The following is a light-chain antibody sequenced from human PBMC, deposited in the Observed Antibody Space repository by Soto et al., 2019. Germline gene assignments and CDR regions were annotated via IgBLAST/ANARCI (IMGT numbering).Light chain of an antibody. CDR2: GTS. Sequence: EIVLTQSPGTLSLSPGERATLSCRASQSVSSSYLAWYQQKPGQAPRLLMYGTSSRATGIPDRFSGSGSGTDFTLTISRLEPEDLAVYYCQQYGRSSWTFGQGTKVEI. CDR3: QQYGRSSWT. CDR1: QSVSSSY. J-gene: IGKJ1*01. V-gene: IGKV3-20*01.